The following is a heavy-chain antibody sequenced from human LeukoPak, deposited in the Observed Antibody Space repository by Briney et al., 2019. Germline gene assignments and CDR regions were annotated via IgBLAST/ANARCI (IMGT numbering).Heavy chain of an antibody. Sequence: GGSLRLSCAASGFTFSDYYMSWIRQAPGKGLEWVSYISSSGSTIYYADSVKGRFTISRDNAKNSLYLQMNSLRAEDTAVYYCAKATVTTFYYYGMDVWGQGTTVTVSS. D-gene: IGHD4-11*01. CDR2: ISSSGSTI. CDR3: AKATVTTFYYYGMDV. V-gene: IGHV3-11*01. J-gene: IGHJ6*02. CDR1: GFTFSDYY.